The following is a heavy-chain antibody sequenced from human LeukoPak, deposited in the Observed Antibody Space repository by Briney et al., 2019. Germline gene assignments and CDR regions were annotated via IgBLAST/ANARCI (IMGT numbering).Heavy chain of an antibody. CDR1: GFTFSSYS. D-gene: IGHD3-22*01. J-gene: IGHJ4*02. V-gene: IGHV3-7*03. Sequence: PSGGSLRLSCAASGFTFSSYSMNWVRQAPGKGLEWVANIKQDGSEKYYVDSVKGRFTISRDNAKNSLYLQMDSLRVEDTAVYYCARGRKIVVVMGGFFDYWGQGTLVTVSS. CDR3: ARGRKIVVVMGGFFDY. CDR2: IKQDGSEK.